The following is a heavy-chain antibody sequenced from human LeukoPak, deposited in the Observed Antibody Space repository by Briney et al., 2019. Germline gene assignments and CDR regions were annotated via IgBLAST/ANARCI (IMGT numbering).Heavy chain of an antibody. CDR2: INPKNGDT. J-gene: IGHJ4*02. CDR1: GYTFTGYY. Sequence: ASVTVSCKASGYTFTGYYMHWVRQAPGQGLESMGWINPKNGDTKYAQRSQGRLTISMDTSIDTVYMELSSLRYDDTAGYYCARLSALWGQGTLVTVSS. CDR3: ARLSAL. V-gene: IGHV1-2*02.